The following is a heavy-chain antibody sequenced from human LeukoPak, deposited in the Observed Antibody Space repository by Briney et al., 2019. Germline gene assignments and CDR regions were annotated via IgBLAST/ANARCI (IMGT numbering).Heavy chain of an antibody. V-gene: IGHV3-21*01. J-gene: IGHJ3*02. Sequence: PGGSPRLSRAPSLFTLTNNFMNSVRHAPGKGLEWVSPISSSSSYIYFSGSVTGRFTISRDNAKNSLYLKMNSLRAEDTAVYYCASRSGRGGFDASDIWGQGTMVTVSS. CDR3: ASRSGRGGFDASDI. CDR1: LFTLTNNF. D-gene: IGHD1-26*01. CDR2: ISSSSSYI.